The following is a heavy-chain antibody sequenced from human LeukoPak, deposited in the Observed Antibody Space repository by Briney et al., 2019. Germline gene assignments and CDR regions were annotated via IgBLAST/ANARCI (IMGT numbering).Heavy chain of an antibody. CDR3: ASVVVVPAAMRGYYYYYGMDV. CDR1: GHTFTSYG. Sequence: GASVKVSCKASGHTFTSYGITWVRQAPGQGLEWMGWISAYNGNANYAQKLQGRVTMTTDTSTSTAYMELRSLRSDDTAVYYCASVVVVPAAMRGYYYYYGMDVWGQGTTVTVSS. J-gene: IGHJ6*02. CDR2: ISAYNGNA. D-gene: IGHD2-2*01. V-gene: IGHV1-18*01.